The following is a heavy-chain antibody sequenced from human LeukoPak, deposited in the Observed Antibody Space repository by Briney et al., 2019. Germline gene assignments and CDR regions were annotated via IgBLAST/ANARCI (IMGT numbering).Heavy chain of an antibody. CDR2: INPNSGGT. CDR1: GYTFTGYY. CDR3: ARDLGGSYGRYYYYYMDV. V-gene: IGHV1-2*02. J-gene: IGHJ6*03. D-gene: IGHD1-26*01. Sequence: ASVKVSCKASGYTFTGYYMHWVRQAPGQGLEWMGWINPNSGGTNYAQKFQGRVTMTRDTSISTAYMELSRLRSDDTAVYYCARDLGGSYGRYYYYYMDVWGKGTTVTVSS.